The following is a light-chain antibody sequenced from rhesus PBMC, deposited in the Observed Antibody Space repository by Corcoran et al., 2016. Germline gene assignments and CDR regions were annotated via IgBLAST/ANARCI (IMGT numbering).Light chain of an antibody. CDR2: GNS. CDR1: NGESEV. Sequence: SDDLTQPRSVSVSPGQTATITCGADNGESEVVNWYQQKPAQAPVLVISGNSERPSGIPERISGSKSGYTATLTITGVEAGDEADYYCQVWDISSDHPIFGRGTRLTVL. V-gene: IGLV3-29*01. CDR3: QVWDISSDHPI. J-gene: IGLJ1*01.